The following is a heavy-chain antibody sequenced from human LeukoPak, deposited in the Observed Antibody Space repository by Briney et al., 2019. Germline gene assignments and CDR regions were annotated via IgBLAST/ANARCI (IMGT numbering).Heavy chain of an antibody. J-gene: IGHJ6*02. CDR1: GGSISGYY. CDR2: IYYSGCT. D-gene: IGHD2-15*01. V-gene: IGHV4-59*01. CDR3: ARGYCSGGSCRIYGMDV. Sequence: PSETLSLTCTVPGGSISGYYWSSIRQPPGKVLEWNGHIYYSGCTNYSPTIKSRVTISVDSTKNQLSLKLSSVTAADTAVYYCARGYCSGGSCRIYGMDVWGQGTTVTVSS.